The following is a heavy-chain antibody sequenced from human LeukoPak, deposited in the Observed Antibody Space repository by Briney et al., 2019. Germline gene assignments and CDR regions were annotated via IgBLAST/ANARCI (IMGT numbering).Heavy chain of an antibody. CDR1: GFAFSSYA. CDR2: ISGSGGST. V-gene: IGHV3-23*01. CDR3: AKGRIYDFWSGYYFDY. Sequence: GGSLRLSCAASGFAFSSYAMSWVRQAPGKGPEWVSAISGSGGSTYYADSVKGRFTISRDNSKNTLYLQMNSLRAEDTAVYYCAKGRIYDFWSGYYFDYWGQGTLVTVSS. J-gene: IGHJ4*02. D-gene: IGHD3-3*01.